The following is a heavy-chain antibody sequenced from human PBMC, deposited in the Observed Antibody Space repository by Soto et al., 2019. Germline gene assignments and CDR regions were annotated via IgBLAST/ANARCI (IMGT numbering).Heavy chain of an antibody. Sequence: ASVKVSCKASGGTFSSYAISWVRQAPGQGLEWIGGIIPIFGTANYAQKFQGRVTITADESTSTAYMELSSLRSEDTAVYYCARAGAAEYDFWRGSWFAPSRQGTLDTVSS. D-gene: IGHD3-3*01. J-gene: IGHJ5*02. V-gene: IGHV1-69*13. CDR3: ARAGAAEYDFWRGSWFAP. CDR2: IIPIFGTA. CDR1: GGTFSSYA.